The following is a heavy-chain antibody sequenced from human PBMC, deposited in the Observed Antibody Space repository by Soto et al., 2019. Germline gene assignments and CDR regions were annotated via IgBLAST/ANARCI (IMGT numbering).Heavy chain of an antibody. CDR3: AKDACRVSLRCAPA. D-gene: IGHD3-10*01. J-gene: IGHJ1*01. CDR2: IGSRGETYAT. Sequence: GSLRLSCAASGFTFGASALQWVRQASWKGLEWLGRIGSRGETYATTYAASVKGRFTISRDNSKNTLFLQMNSLRAEDTAVYYCAKDACRVSLRCAPAWGQGTLVTVSS. V-gene: IGHV3-73*01. CDR1: GFTFGASA.